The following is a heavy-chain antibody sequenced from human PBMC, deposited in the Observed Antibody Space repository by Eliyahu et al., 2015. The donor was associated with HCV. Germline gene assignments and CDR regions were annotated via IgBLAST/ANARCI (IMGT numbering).Heavy chain of an antibody. V-gene: IGHV3-9*01. D-gene: IGHD1-14*01. CDR2: ISWNRGSL. CDR1: GFTFDDYA. Sequence: EAQLVESGGGLVQPGRSLRFSCTAFGFTFDDYAMHWVRQAPGKGLEWVSGISWNRGSLVYADSVKGRFTISRDNAKNSLYLQMNSLRAEDTALYYCVKDLWRNPGWSFDSWGQGTLVTVSS. J-gene: IGHJ4*02. CDR3: VKDLWRNPGWSFDS.